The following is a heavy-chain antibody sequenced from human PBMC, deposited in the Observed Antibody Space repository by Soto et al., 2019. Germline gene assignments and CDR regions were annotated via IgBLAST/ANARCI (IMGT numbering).Heavy chain of an antibody. V-gene: IGHV1-69*01. Sequence: QVQLVQSGAEVKKPGSSVKVSCKASGGTFSSYAISWVRQAPGQGLEWMGGIIPISGTTNYAQKCKGRVKITADESTSTAYMELSSLRSEDTAVYYCARSQGSSTSLEIYYYYYYGMDVWGQGTTVTVSS. D-gene: IGHD2-2*01. CDR1: GGTFSSYA. CDR2: IIPISGTT. J-gene: IGHJ6*02. CDR3: ARSQGSSTSLEIYYYYYYGMDV.